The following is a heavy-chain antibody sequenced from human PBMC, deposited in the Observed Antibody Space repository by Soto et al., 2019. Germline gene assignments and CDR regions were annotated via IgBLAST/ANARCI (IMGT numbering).Heavy chain of an antibody. V-gene: IGHV3-30-3*01. D-gene: IGHD6-13*01. CDR1: GFTFSSYA. CDR2: ISYDGSNK. CDR3: ASHSSSWYY. J-gene: IGHJ4*02. Sequence: QVQLVESGGGVVHPGRSLRLSCAASGFTFSSYAMHWVRQAPGKGLEWVAVISYDGSNKYYADSVKGRFTISRDNSKNTLYLQMNSLRAEDTAVYYCASHSSSWYYWGQGTLVTVSS.